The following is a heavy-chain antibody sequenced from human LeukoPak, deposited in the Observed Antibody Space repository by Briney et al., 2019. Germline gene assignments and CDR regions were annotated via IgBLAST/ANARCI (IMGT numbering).Heavy chain of an antibody. J-gene: IGHJ6*03. V-gene: IGHV1-24*01. D-gene: IGHD6-6*01. Sequence: ASVKVSCKVSGYTLSELSMHWVRQAPGKGLEWMGGFDTEDGETIYAQKFQGRVTMAEDISTDTAFMDLSSLRSEDTAVYYCARGLSIAARRDYYYYYMDVWGKGTTVTVSS. CDR1: GYTLSELS. CDR3: ARGLSIAARRDYYYYYMDV. CDR2: FDTEDGET.